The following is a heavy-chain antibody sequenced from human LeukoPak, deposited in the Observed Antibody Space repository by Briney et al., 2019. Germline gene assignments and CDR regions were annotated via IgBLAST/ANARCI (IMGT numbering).Heavy chain of an antibody. CDR2: IKQDGSEK. CDR3: ARGHPRFLECLLWDAFDI. V-gene: IGHV3-7*01. J-gene: IGHJ3*02. D-gene: IGHD3-3*01. CDR1: GFTXSSYW. Sequence: GXLRLSXXASGFTXSSYWMSWVRQAPGKGLEWVANIKQDGSEKYYVDSVKGRFTISRDNAKNSLYLQMNSLRAEDTAVYYCARGHPRFLECLLWDAFDIWGQGTMVTVSS.